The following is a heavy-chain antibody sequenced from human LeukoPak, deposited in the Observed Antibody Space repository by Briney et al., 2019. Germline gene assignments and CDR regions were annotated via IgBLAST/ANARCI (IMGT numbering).Heavy chain of an antibody. CDR2: INQSGTT. Sequence: SETLSLTCAVYGGSFSDSYWSWLRQPPGKGLEWIGEINQSGTTNYNPSLKSRVTISVDMSKNQFSLTLTSVTAADTAVYYCARTNWRGSGSFYTNYYYYYMDVWGKGTTVTISS. CDR3: ARTNWRGSGSFYTNYYYYYMDV. CDR1: GGSFSDSY. J-gene: IGHJ6*03. D-gene: IGHD3-10*01. V-gene: IGHV4-34*01.